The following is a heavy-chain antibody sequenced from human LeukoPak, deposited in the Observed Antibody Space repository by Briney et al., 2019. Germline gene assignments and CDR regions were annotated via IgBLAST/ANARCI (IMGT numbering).Heavy chain of an antibody. D-gene: IGHD6-6*01. CDR2: IYTSGST. CDR1: GGSFSGYY. Sequence: SETLSLTCAVYGGSFSGYYWSWIRQPAGKGLEWIGRIYTSGSTNYNPSLKSRVTMSVDTSKNQFSLKLSSVTAADTAVYYCARDREGSSSSWGQGTLVTVSS. J-gene: IGHJ5*02. V-gene: IGHV4-4*07. CDR3: ARDREGSSSS.